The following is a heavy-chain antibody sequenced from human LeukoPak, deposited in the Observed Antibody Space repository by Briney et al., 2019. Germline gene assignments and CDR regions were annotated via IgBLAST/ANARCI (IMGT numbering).Heavy chain of an antibody. V-gene: IGHV3-74*01. CDR1: GFTFSSYW. CDR2: ISSDGSST. J-gene: IGHJ3*02. CDR3: AFLFITPDAFDI. D-gene: IGHD2-15*01. Sequence: GGSLRLSCAASGFTFSSYWMHWVRQAPGKGLVWVSRISSDGSSTSYADSVKGRFTISRDNAKNTLYLQMNSLRAEDTAVYYCAFLFITPDAFDIWGQGTMVTVSS.